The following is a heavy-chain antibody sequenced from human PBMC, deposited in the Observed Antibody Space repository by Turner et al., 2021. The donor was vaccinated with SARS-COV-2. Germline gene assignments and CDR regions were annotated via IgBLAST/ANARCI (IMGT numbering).Heavy chain of an antibody. J-gene: IGHJ6*02. V-gene: IGHV3-21*01. CDR2: ISYSSTYI. CDR3: ARDHRPVVVPAAKRAGSYYYGMDV. D-gene: IGHD2-2*01. CDR1: GFTFSSYS. Sequence: ELQLVESGGGLVKPGGSLRLSCAASGFTFSSYSMNWVRQAPGKGLEWVSSISYSSTYIYYADSVKGRFTISRDNAKNSLYLQMNSLRAEDTAVYYCARDHRPVVVPAAKRAGSYYYGMDVWGQGTTVTVS.